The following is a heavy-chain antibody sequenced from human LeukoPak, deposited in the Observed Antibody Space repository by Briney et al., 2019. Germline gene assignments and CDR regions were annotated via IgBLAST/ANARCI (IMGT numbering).Heavy chain of an antibody. V-gene: IGHV4-59*08. Sequence: SETLSLTCTLSGGSISSYYWSWIRQPPGKGLEWIGYIYYSGSTNYNPSLKSRVTISVDTSKNQFSLKLSSVTAADTAVYYCARHAYGDHFDYWGQGTLVTVSS. CDR2: IYYSGST. CDR1: GGSISSYY. D-gene: IGHD4-17*01. J-gene: IGHJ4*02. CDR3: ARHAYGDHFDY.